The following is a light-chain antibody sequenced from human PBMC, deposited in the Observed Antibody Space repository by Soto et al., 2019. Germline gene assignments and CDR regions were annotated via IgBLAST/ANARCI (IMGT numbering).Light chain of an antibody. CDR2: DAS. Sequence: EIVLTQSPAPLSLSPGERATLSCRASQSVSSYLAWYQQKPGQAPRLLIYDASNRATGIPARFSGSWSGTDFTLTISSLEPADFAVYYCQQRSNWPSYTFCQGTKLEIK. V-gene: IGKV3-11*01. J-gene: IGKJ2*01. CDR3: QQRSNWPSYT. CDR1: QSVSSY.